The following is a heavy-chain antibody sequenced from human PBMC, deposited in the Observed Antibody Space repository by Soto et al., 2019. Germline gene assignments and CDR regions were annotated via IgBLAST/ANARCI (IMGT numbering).Heavy chain of an antibody. CDR2: ISSSSSYI. CDR3: AISGKAQQPSHDAFDI. D-gene: IGHD6-13*01. Sequence: GGSLRLSCAASGFTFSSYSMNWVRQAPGKGLEWVSSISSSSSYIYYADSVKGRFTISRDNAKNSLYLQMNSLRAEDTAVYYCAISGKAQQPSHDAFDIWGQGTMVTVSS. J-gene: IGHJ3*02. CDR1: GFTFSSYS. V-gene: IGHV3-21*04.